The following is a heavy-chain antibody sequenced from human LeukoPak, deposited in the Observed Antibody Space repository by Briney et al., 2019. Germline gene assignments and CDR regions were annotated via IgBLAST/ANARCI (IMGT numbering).Heavy chain of an antibody. Sequence: ASVKVSCKVSGYTLTEFSMHWVRQAPGQGLEWMGWINTYTGNPTYAQGFTGRFVFSLDTSVSTAYLQISSLKAEDTAVYYCARWDYDSSGYALYYFDYWGQGTLVTVSS. CDR1: GYTLTEFS. V-gene: IGHV7-4-1*02. J-gene: IGHJ4*02. CDR3: ARWDYDSSGYALYYFDY. D-gene: IGHD3-22*01. CDR2: INTYTGNP.